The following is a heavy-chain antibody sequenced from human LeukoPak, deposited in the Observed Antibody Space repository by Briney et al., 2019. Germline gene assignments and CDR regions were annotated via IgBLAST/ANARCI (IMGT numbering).Heavy chain of an antibody. CDR3: ARDDYSSSWYYFDY. D-gene: IGHD6-13*01. CDR1: GFTFSGYW. CDR2: IKQDGSEK. J-gene: IGHJ4*02. V-gene: IGHV3-7*01. Sequence: GGSLRLSCAASGFTFSGYWMSWVRQAPGKGLEWVANIKQDGSEKYYVDSVKGRFTISRDNAKNSLYLQMNSLRAEDTAVYYCARDDYSSSWYYFDYWGQGTLVTVSS.